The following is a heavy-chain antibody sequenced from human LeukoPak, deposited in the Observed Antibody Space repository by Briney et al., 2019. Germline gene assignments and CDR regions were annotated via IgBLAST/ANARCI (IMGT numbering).Heavy chain of an antibody. CDR2: ISSSSSYI. CDR3: ARDKETQWLATYYYYGMDV. J-gene: IGHJ6*02. CDR1: GFTFGSYS. D-gene: IGHD6-19*01. Sequence: GGSLRLSCAASGFTFGSYSMNWVRQAPGKGLEWVSSISSSSSYIYYADSVKGRFTISRDNAKNSLYLQMNSLRAEDTAVYYCARDKETQWLATYYYYGMDVWGQGTTVTVSS. V-gene: IGHV3-21*01.